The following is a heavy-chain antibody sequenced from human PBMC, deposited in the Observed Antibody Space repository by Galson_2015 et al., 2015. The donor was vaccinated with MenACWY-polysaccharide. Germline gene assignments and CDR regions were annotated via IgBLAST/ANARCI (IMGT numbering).Heavy chain of an antibody. J-gene: IGHJ4*02. Sequence: SLRLSCAASGFTFSGYGMHWVRQAPGKGLEWVAVILYDGSDKYYADAVKGRFTISRDNSRDTLYLQMNSLSTEDTAVYYCGRAPRYAGTEKGYSDYWGQGTLVTVSS. CDR3: GRAPRYAGTEKGYSDY. CDR1: GFTFSGYG. V-gene: IGHV3-30-3*01. CDR2: ILYDGSDK. D-gene: IGHD5-24*01.